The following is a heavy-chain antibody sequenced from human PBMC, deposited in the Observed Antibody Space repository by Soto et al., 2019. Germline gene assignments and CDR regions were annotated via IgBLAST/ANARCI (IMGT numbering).Heavy chain of an antibody. CDR1: GYDFTAYD. J-gene: IGHJ6*02. CDR3: GRGPSPRAPAGGTPYYYAMDV. CDR2: MNPINGAT. V-gene: IGHV1-8*02. D-gene: IGHD6-13*01. Sequence: ASVKVSCKSSGYDFTAYDINWVRQASGQGLEWMGWMNPINGATGTARRFQGRVSLSRNTATGTAYLELTSLRSDDTAVYYCGRGPSPRAPAGGTPYYYAMDVWGQGTTVTVSS.